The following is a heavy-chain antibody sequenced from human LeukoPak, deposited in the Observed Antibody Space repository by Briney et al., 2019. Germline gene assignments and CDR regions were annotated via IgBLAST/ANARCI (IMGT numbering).Heavy chain of an antibody. D-gene: IGHD6-19*01. V-gene: IGHV3-30*18. Sequence: GGSLRLSCAASGFTFSSYGMHWVRQAPGKGLEWVAVISYDGSGRYNADSAKGRFTISRDNSKNTLFLQMNSLRPEDTAVYYCAKEGDSSGWSRFDNWGQGTLVTVSS. CDR2: ISYDGSGR. CDR3: AKEGDSSGWSRFDN. J-gene: IGHJ4*02. CDR1: GFTFSSYG.